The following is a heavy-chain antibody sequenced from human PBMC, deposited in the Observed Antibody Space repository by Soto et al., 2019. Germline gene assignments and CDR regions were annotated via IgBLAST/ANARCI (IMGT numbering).Heavy chain of an antibody. Sequence: QVQLVQSGAEVKKPGSSVKVSCKASGGTFSSYAISWVRQAPGQGLAWMGGIIPIFGTANYAQKFQGRGTISAAESSSRGCTEIGCLRSEGRAVDYGVGGEECYQDKWFDTWGQGTLVTVSS. CDR3: VGGEECYQDKWFDT. J-gene: IGHJ5*02. CDR1: GGTFSSYA. CDR2: IIPIFGTA. D-gene: IGHD3-16*01. V-gene: IGHV1-69*12.